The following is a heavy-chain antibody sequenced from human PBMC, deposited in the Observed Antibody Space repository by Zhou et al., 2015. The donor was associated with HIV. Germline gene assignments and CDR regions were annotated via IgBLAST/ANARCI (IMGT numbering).Heavy chain of an antibody. Sequence: QVQLVQSGAEVKKPGASVKVSCKASGYTFTGYYMHWVRQAPGQGLEWMGWINPNSGGTNYAQKFQGRVTMTRDTSISTAYMELSRLRSDDTAVYYCARAPYYYGSGSYPDYWGQGTLVTVSS. V-gene: IGHV1-2*02. D-gene: IGHD3-10*01. CDR2: INPNSGGT. CDR1: GYTFTGYY. CDR3: ARAPYYYGSGSYPDY. J-gene: IGHJ4*02.